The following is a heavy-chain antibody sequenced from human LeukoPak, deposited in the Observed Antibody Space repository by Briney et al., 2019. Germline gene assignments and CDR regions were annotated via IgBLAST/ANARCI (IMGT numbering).Heavy chain of an antibody. CDR1: GFTFPNYW. D-gene: IGHD5-18*01. CDR3: ARDRIPGAFSYGYGFSDMGV. CDR2: IRQDGSEK. J-gene: IGHJ6*03. Sequence: GGSLRLSCAASGFTFPNYWMSWVRQAPGKGLEWVANIRQDGSEKFYVDSVKGRFTISRDNDKSSLYLQMNSLRGEDTAVYFCARDRIPGAFSYGYGFSDMGVWGKGTTVTVSS. V-gene: IGHV3-7*01.